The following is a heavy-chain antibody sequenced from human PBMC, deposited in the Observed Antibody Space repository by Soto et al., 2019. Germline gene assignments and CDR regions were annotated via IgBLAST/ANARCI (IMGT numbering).Heavy chain of an antibody. CDR1: GGSFRGYY. Sequence: QVQLQQWGAGLLKPSETLSLTCAVYGGSFRGYYWSWIRQPPGKGLEWIGEINHDRNTNYNPSLKSRVSISVDTSKKQFYLRLSSVTAADTAVYYCARESIEVASNHYWDFDLWGRGTLVTVSS. CDR3: ARESIEVASNHYWDFDL. D-gene: IGHD5-12*01. CDR2: INHDRNT. V-gene: IGHV4-34*01. J-gene: IGHJ2*01.